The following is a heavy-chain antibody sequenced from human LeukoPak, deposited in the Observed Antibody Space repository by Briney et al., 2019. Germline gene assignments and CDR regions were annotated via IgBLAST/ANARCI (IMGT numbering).Heavy chain of an antibody. V-gene: IGHV4-31*03. CDR3: ARSDPYSSDAFDI. CDR1: GGSISSGGYY. J-gene: IGHJ3*02. Sequence: PSETLSLTCTVSGGSISSGGYYWSWIRQHPGKGLEWIGYIYYSGSTYYNPSLKSRVTISVDTSKNQFSLKLSSVTAADTAVYYCARSDPYSSDAFDIWGQGTMVTVSS. D-gene: IGHD6-13*01. CDR2: IYYSGST.